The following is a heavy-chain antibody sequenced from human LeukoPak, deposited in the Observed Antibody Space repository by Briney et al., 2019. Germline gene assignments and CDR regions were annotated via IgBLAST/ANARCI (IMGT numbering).Heavy chain of an antibody. CDR3: AREWELLHFDY. CDR2: IYYSGST. CDR1: GASMSSHY. J-gene: IGHJ4*02. Sequence: SETLSLTCTVSGASMSSHYWTWMRQDPGKGLEWIGSIYYSGSTYYNPSLKSRVTISVDTSKNQFSLKLSSVTAADTAVYYCAREWELLHFDYWGQGTLVTVSS. D-gene: IGHD1-26*01. V-gene: IGHV4-59*11.